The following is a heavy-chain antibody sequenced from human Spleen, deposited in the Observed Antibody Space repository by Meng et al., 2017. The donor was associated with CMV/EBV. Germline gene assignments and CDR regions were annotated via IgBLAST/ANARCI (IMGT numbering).Heavy chain of an antibody. J-gene: IGHJ6*02. D-gene: IGHD2-2*02. CDR3: ARVDVETSIPAGYYSMDV. CDR2: INPSGGST. Sequence: ASVKVSCKASGYTFTSYYMHWVRQAPGQGLEWMGIINPSGGSTSYAQKFQGRVTMTRDTSTSTVYMELSSLRSEDTAVYYCARVDVETSIPAGYYSMDVWGQGTTVTVSS. CDR1: GYTFTSYY. V-gene: IGHV1-46*01.